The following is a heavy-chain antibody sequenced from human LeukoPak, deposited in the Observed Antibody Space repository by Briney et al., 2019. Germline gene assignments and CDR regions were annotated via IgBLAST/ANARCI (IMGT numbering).Heavy chain of an antibody. CDR2: IKQDGSEK. CDR3: AREGSFGEFHDAFDI. J-gene: IGHJ3*02. Sequence: GGSLRLSCAASGFTFSSYWMSWVRQAPGKGLEWVANIKQDGSEKYYVDSVKGRFTISRDNAKNSLYLQMNSLRAEDTAVYYCAREGSFGEFHDAFDIWGQGTMVTVSS. CDR1: GFTFSSYW. V-gene: IGHV3-7*03. D-gene: IGHD3-10*01.